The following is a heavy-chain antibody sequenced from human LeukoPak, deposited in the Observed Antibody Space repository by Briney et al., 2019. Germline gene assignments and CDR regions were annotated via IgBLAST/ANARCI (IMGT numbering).Heavy chain of an antibody. Sequence: PGGSLRLSCAASGFTLSSYWMHWVRQAPGKGLEWVSSISSSSSYIYYADSVKGRFTISRDNAKNSLYLQMNSLRAEDTAVYYCARVFRASNDAFDMWGQGTMVTVSS. CDR3: ARVFRASNDAFDM. CDR2: ISSSSSYI. CDR1: GFTLSSYW. V-gene: IGHV3-21*01. D-gene: IGHD4/OR15-4a*01. J-gene: IGHJ3*02.